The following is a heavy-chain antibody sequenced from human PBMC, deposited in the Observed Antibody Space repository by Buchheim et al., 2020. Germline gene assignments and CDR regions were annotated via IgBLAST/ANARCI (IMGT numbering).Heavy chain of an antibody. Sequence: QVHLVESGGGVVQPGKSLKLSCAASGFSFSSYGMHWVRQAPGKGLEWVAVIWYDGTDKYYADSVKGRFTISRDNSRNTMSLQMRSQRAENTAVYYCRSGVGLYGAGTQFDYWGQGTL. D-gene: IGHD3-10*01. CDR1: GFSFSSYG. J-gene: IGHJ4*02. CDR2: IWYDGTDK. CDR3: RSGVGLYGAGTQFDY. V-gene: IGHV3-33*01.